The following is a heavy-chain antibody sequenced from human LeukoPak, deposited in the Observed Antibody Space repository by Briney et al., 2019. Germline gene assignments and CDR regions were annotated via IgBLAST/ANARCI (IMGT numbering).Heavy chain of an antibody. CDR1: GFNFSSFG. V-gene: IGHV3-33*01. J-gene: IGHJ4*02. CDR3: AADSTADY. Sequence: GGSLRLSCAASGFNFSSFGMHWVRQAPGKGLEWVAVIWYDGSNKYYADPVKGRFNISRDNSKNTLYLQMNSLRAEDTAVYYCAADSTADYWGQGTLVTVSS. CDR2: IWYDGSNK. D-gene: IGHD2-2*01.